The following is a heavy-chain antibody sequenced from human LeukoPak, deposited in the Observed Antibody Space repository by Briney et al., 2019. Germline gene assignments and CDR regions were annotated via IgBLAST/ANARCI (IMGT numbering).Heavy chain of an antibody. Sequence: SETLSLTCAVYGGSFSGYYWSWTRHPPGKGLEWIGEINHSGSTNYNPSLKSRVTISVDTSKNQFSLKLSSVTAADTAVYYCARGYGDYVTDGDAFDIWGQGTMVTVSS. D-gene: IGHD4-17*01. V-gene: IGHV4-34*01. CDR2: INHSGST. CDR1: GGSFSGYY. CDR3: ARGYGDYVTDGDAFDI. J-gene: IGHJ3*02.